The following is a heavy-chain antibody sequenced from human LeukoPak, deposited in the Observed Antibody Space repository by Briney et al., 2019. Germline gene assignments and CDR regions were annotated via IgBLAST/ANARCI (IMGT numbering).Heavy chain of an antibody. V-gene: IGHV3-21*01. Sequence: PGGSLRLSCAASGFTFSSYSMNWVRQAPGKGLEWVSSISSSSSYIYYADSVKGRFTISRDNAKNSLYLQMNSLRAEDTAVYYCARTYCGGDCYREYFQHWGQGTLVTVSS. CDR2: ISSSSSYI. CDR3: ARTYCGGDCYREYFQH. J-gene: IGHJ1*01. D-gene: IGHD2-21*01. CDR1: GFTFSSYS.